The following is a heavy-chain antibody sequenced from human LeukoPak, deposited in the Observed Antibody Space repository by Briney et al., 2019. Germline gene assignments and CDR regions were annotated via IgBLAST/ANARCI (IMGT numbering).Heavy chain of an antibody. J-gene: IGHJ4*02. V-gene: IGHV4-59*01. CDR2: FYPSRRT. CDR3: ASTQQWLGFDY. D-gene: IGHD6-19*01. CDR1: GDSISSYN. Sequence: SETLSLTCTVSGDSISSYNWCWRGHPPAEGLEDIGCFYPSRRTTYNPSLKSRVTTSVDTSKNEFSLRLNSGTAADTAVYYCASTQQWLGFDYWGQGILVTVPS.